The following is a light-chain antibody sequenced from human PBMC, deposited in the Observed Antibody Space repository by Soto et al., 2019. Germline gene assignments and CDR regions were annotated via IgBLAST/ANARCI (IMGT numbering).Light chain of an antibody. CDR1: QTIRAY. Sequence: DIHMTQFPSSLSASVGDRVTITCRARQTIRAYLNWFQQKPGKAPELLIYAASSLQSGVPPRFSGSVSGAEFTLTIHSLQPEDTATYYCQQTYNVPQTYGQGNKVDI. CDR2: AAS. J-gene: IGKJ1*01. V-gene: IGKV1-39*01. CDR3: QQTYNVPQT.